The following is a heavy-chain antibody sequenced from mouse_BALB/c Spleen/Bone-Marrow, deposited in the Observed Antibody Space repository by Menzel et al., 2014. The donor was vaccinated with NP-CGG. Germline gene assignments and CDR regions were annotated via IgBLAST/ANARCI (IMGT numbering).Heavy chain of an antibody. J-gene: IGHJ2*01. CDR2: IDPASVNI. Sequence: EVQLQQSGTDLVKPGASVKLSCTASGFNIKDTYMHWVKQRPEQGLDWIGRIDPASVNIQYDPKFQGRAAITADTSSNTAYLQLSSLTSEDTAVYYCASLTGTFDYWGQGTPLTVSS. V-gene: IGHV14-3*02. D-gene: IGHD4-1*01. CDR1: GFNIKDTY. CDR3: ASLTGTFDY.